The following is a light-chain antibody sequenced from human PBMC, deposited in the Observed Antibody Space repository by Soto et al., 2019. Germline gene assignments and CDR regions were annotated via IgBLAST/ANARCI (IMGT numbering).Light chain of an antibody. V-gene: IGLV1-40*01. Sequence: QSVLTQPPSVSGAPGQRVTISCTGSSSNIGAGYDVHWYQHLPGTAPKLLIYGNTNRPSGVPDRFSGSKSGTSASLAITGLQAEDEADYYCQSYDSSPSGFYVFGTGTKVTVL. J-gene: IGLJ1*01. CDR2: GNT. CDR3: QSYDSSPSGFYV. CDR1: SSNIGAGYD.